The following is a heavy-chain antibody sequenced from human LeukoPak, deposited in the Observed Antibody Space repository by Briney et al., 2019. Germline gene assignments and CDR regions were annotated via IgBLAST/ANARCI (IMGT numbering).Heavy chain of an antibody. CDR2: INHSGST. CDR1: GGSFSGYY. D-gene: IGHD6-19*01. V-gene: IGHV4-34*01. Sequence: PSETLSLTCAVYGGSFSGYYWSWIRQPPGKGLEWIGEINHSGSTNYNPSLKSRVTISVDTSKNQFSLKLSSVTAADTAVYYCARPYSSGWYYSDYWGQGTLVTVSS. CDR3: ARPYSSGWYYSDY. J-gene: IGHJ4*02.